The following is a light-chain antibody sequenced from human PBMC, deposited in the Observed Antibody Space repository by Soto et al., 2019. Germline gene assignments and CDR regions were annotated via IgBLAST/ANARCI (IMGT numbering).Light chain of an antibody. Sequence: QMAQWPSSWSASIGEGVSMAFRASQSINNRLAWYQQMPGKAPNLLIYDASTLESGVPSRFRGSGSETEFTLTISGLQPAGFATYYGEQFIDGWTFGRGTK. CDR2: DAS. V-gene: IGKV1-5*01. J-gene: IGKJ1*01. CDR3: EQFIDGWT. CDR1: QSINNR.